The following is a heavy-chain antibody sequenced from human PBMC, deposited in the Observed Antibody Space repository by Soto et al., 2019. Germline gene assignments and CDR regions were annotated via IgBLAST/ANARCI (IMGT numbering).Heavy chain of an antibody. D-gene: IGHD3-22*01. J-gene: IGHJ4*02. CDR1: GGTFSSYA. V-gene: IGHV1-69*01. Sequence: QVQLVQSGAEVKKPGSSVKVSCKASGGTFSSYAISWVRQAPGQGLEWMGGIIPIFGTANYAQKFQGRVTITADESTSTDYMELSSLRSEDTAVYYCASGRGTYYYDSSGYWRFDYWGQGTLVTVSS. CDR3: ASGRGTYYYDSSGYWRFDY. CDR2: IIPIFGTA.